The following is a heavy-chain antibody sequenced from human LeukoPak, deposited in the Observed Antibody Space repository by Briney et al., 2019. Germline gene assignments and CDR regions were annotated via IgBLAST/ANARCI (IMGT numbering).Heavy chain of an antibody. J-gene: IGHJ3*02. CDR2: IYISGST. CDR3: GREHAGQLAHDAFDI. D-gene: IGHD6-6*01. CDR1: GGSISSGSYY. Sequence: SETLSLTCTVSGGSISSGSYYWSWIRQPAGKGLEWIGRIYISGSTNYNPSLRSRVTISVDTSKNQFSLKLSSVTAADTAVFYCGREHAGQLAHDAFDIWGQGTMVTVSS. V-gene: IGHV4-61*02.